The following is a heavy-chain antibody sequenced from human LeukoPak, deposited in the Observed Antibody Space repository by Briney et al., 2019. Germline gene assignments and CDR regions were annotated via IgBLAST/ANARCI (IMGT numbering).Heavy chain of an antibody. CDR2: IRYDGSNK. CDR3: AKGGGEYGDYFNYYYYYYMDV. Sequence: GGSLRLSCAASGFTFSSYGMHWVRQAPGKGLEWVAFIRYDGSNKYYADSVKGRFTISRDNSKNTLYLQMNSLRAEDTAVYYCAKGGGEYGDYFNYYYYYYMDVWGKGTTVTVSS. D-gene: IGHD4-17*01. J-gene: IGHJ6*03. CDR1: GFTFSSYG. V-gene: IGHV3-30*02.